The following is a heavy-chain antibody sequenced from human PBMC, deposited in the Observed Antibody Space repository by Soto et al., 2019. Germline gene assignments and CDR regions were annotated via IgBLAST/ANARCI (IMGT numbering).Heavy chain of an antibody. Sequence: EVQLVESGGGLVKPGGSLRLSCAASGFTFSSYSMNWVRQAPGKGLEWVSSISSSSSYIYYADSVKGRFTISRDNAKNSLYLQMNSLRAEDTAVYYCARGRVGDLQTNWFDPWGQGTLVTVSS. V-gene: IGHV3-21*01. J-gene: IGHJ5*02. CDR2: ISSSSSYI. D-gene: IGHD2-21*02. CDR3: ARGRVGDLQTNWFDP. CDR1: GFTFSSYS.